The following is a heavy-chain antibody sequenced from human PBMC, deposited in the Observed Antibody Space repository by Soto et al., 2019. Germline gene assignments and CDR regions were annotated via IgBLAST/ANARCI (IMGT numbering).Heavy chain of an antibody. J-gene: IGHJ3*02. D-gene: IGHD3-16*01. Sequence: QVQLVESGGGVVQPGRSLRLSCAASGFTFSSYGMHWVRQAPGKGLEWVAVISYDGSNKYYADSVKGRFTISRDNSKNTLYLQMNSLRAEDTAVYYCAKDLRRGDGGAFDIWGQGTMVTVSS. CDR2: ISYDGSNK. CDR1: GFTFSSYG. CDR3: AKDLRRGDGGAFDI. V-gene: IGHV3-30*18.